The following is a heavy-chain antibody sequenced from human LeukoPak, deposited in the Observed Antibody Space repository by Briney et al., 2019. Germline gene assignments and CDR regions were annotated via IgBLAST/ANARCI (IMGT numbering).Heavy chain of an antibody. CDR2: TYYRSKWYN. CDR3: ARGHSGYLGY. V-gene: IGHV6-1*01. J-gene: IGHJ4*02. CDR1: GDSVSSNSAA. D-gene: IGHD1-26*01. Sequence: SQTLSLTCAISGDSVSSNSAAWSWIRQSPSRGLEWLGRTYYRSKWYNGYAPSVKSRITINPDTTKNQFSLQLSSVTPEDTAVYYCARGHSGYLGYWGQGILVTVSS.